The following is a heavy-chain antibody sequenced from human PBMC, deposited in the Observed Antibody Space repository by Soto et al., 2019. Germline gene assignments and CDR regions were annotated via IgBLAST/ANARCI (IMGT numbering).Heavy chain of an antibody. CDR2: VYYTGST. CDR1: GGSISGSY. V-gene: IGHV4-59*01. D-gene: IGHD6-19*01. CDR3: ARSVAVPGAHIDY. J-gene: IGHJ4*02. Sequence: SETLSLTCSVSGGSISGSYWSWIRQSPGKGLEWLGYVYYTGSTNYSPSLRRRVSISVDTSKNEFSLRLSSVTAADTAVYFCARSVAVPGAHIDYWGQGTQVTVSS.